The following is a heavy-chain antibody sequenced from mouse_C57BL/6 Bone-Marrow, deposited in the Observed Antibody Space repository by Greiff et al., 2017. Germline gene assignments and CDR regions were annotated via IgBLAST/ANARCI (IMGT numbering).Heavy chain of an antibody. CDR2: IDPSDSYT. J-gene: IGHJ4*01. Sequence: QVQLQQPGAELVRPGTSVKLSCKASGYTFTSYWMHWVKQRPGQGLEWIGVIDPSDSYTNYNQKFKGKATLTVDTSSSTAYMQLSSLTSEDSAVYYCASIVAARYEAMDYWGQGTLVTVSS. CDR3: ASIVAARYEAMDY. V-gene: IGHV1-59*01. CDR1: GYTFTSYW. D-gene: IGHD1-1*01.